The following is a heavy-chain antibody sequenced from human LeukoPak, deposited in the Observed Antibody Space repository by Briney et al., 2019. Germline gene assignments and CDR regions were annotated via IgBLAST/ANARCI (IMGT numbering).Heavy chain of an antibody. CDR2: INWNGGST. CDR3: ARDHYYDFWSGYEYYYYYMDV. Sequence: PGGSLRLSCAASGFAFDDYGMSWVRQAPGKGLEWVSGINWNGGSTGYADSVKGRFTISRDNAKNSLYLQMNSLRAEDTALYYCARDHYYDFWSGYEYYYYYMDVWGKGTTVTVSS. J-gene: IGHJ6*03. D-gene: IGHD3-3*01. CDR1: GFAFDDYG. V-gene: IGHV3-20*04.